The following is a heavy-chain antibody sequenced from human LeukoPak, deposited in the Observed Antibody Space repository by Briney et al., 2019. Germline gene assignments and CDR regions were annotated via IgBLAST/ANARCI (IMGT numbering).Heavy chain of an antibody. V-gene: IGHV3-74*01. D-gene: IGHD6-6*01. CDR2: INSDGSST. CDR3: ARAVPYSSSSIVDY. Sequence: GGSLRLSCAASGFTFSNYTMIWVRQAPGKGLVWVSRINSDGSSTSYVDSVKGRFTISRDNAKNTLYLQMNSLRAEDTAVYYCARAVPYSSSSIVDYWGQGTLVTVSS. CDR1: GFTFSNYT. J-gene: IGHJ4*02.